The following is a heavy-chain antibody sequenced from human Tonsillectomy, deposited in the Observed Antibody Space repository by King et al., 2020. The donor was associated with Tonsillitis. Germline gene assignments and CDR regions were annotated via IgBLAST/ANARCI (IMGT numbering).Heavy chain of an antibody. J-gene: IGHJ4*02. CDR2: INYSGST. V-gene: IGHV4-59*01. D-gene: IGHD3-22*01. CDR1: SGSISSYY. Sequence: VQLQESGPGLVKPSETLSLTCTVSSGSISSYYWSWIRPPPGKGLEWIGYINYSGSTNYNPSLKSRVTISVGTSHNQFSLKLSSVTAADTAVYYCARVYYDTSGYYPFDYWGQGTLITVSS. CDR3: ARVYYDTSGYYPFDY.